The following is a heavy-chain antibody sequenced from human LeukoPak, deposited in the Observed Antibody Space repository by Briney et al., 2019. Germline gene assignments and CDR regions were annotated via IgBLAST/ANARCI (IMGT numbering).Heavy chain of an antibody. Sequence: PGGSVRLFCGASGFLYCDCNMLCAREAREEGLEGGSYISCSSSYIYCADSVKGRFTISRDNAKNSLYLQMNSLRAEDTAVYYCARGGGITIFGVVSDAFDIWGQAPLVTVSS. D-gene: IGHD3-3*01. CDR1: GFLYCDCN. CDR3: ARGGGITIFGVVSDAFDI. CDR2: ISCSSSYI. V-gene: IGHV3-21*01. J-gene: IGHJ3*02.